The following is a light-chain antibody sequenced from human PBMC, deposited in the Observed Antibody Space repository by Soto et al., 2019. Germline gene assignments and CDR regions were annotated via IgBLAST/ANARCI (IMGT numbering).Light chain of an antibody. CDR2: GAS. V-gene: IGKV3-20*01. Sequence: EIVLTQSPGTLSLSPGERATLSCRASQSVSSSYLDWYQQKPGQAPRLLIYGASSRATGIPDRFSGSGSGTHFTLTISRLEPEDFAVYYCQQYGSSPLFTFGPGTKVDIK. J-gene: IGKJ3*01. CDR1: QSVSSSY. CDR3: QQYGSSPLFT.